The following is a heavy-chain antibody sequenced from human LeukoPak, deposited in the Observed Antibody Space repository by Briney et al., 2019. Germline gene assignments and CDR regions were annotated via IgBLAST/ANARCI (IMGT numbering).Heavy chain of an antibody. CDR2: LNPHSGGT. CDR1: GYTFTTYH. D-gene: IGHD2-15*01. Sequence: ASVKVSCKASGYTFTTYHMHWVRQAPGQGLEWLGWLNPHSGGTNYAQKFQGRVTLTSDTSISTAYMELSPLTSDDTAIYYCARGLRIINGLDVWGQGTTVIVSS. J-gene: IGHJ6*02. V-gene: IGHV1-2*02. CDR3: ARGLRIINGLDV.